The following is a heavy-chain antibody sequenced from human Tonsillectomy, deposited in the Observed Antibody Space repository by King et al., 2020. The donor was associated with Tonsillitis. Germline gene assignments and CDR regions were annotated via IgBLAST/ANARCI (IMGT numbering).Heavy chain of an antibody. D-gene: IGHD4-23*01. CDR3: VRDGGDKRGT. CDR2: ISCDDYRT. J-gene: IGHJ5*02. CDR1: GFTFDHYP. Sequence: VQLVESGGVVVQPGGSLKLSCAASGFTFDHYPMHWVRQAPGKGLHWVSLISCDDYRTFYADSVKGRFTISRHNNKNSLYLQMNTLNTEDTALYYCVRDGGDKRGTWGQGTLVTVSP. V-gene: IGHV3-43*01.